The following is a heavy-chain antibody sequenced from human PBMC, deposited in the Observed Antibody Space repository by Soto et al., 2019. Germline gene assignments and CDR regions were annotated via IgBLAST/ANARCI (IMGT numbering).Heavy chain of an antibody. J-gene: IGHJ4*02. CDR3: ARVAGPLYCSGGSCYPAHSFDY. D-gene: IGHD2-15*01. V-gene: IGHV1-18*01. CDR1: GYTFTRYG. Sequence: ASVKVSCKASGYTFTRYGIVWVRQAPGQGLEWMGWISAYNGNTNYAQKLQGRVTMTTDTSTSTAYMELRSLRSDDTAVYYCARVAGPLYCSGGSCYPAHSFDYWGQGTLVTVSS. CDR2: ISAYNGNT.